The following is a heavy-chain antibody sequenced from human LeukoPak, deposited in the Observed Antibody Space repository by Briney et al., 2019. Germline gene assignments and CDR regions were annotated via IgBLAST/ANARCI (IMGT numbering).Heavy chain of an antibody. Sequence: SETLSLTCTVSGGSISSSSYCWGWIRQPPGKGLEWIGSIYYSGTTYQSPSLKSRVTISVDTSKNQLSLRLSSVTAADTAVYLCARHGGTYYRPFDYWGQGTLVTVSS. J-gene: IGHJ4*02. CDR3: ARHGGTYYRPFDY. CDR1: GGSISSSSYC. V-gene: IGHV4-39*01. D-gene: IGHD1-26*01. CDR2: IYYSGTT.